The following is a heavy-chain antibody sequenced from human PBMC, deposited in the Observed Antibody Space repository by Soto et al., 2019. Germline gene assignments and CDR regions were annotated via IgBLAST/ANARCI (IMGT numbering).Heavy chain of an antibody. CDR2: IIPIFGTA. CDR1: GGTFSSYA. Sequence: ASVKVSCKASGGTFSSYAISWVRQAPGQGLEWMGGIIPIFGTANYAQKFQGRVTITADESTSTAYMELSSLRSEDTAVYYCARDGSVLRFLEWTTNWFDPWGQGTLVTVSS. V-gene: IGHV1-69*13. CDR3: ARDGSVLRFLEWTTNWFDP. J-gene: IGHJ5*02. D-gene: IGHD3-3*01.